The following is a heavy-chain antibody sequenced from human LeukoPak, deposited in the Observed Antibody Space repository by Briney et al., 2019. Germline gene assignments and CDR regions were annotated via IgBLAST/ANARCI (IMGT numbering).Heavy chain of an antibody. D-gene: IGHD2-15*01. CDR1: GGSLSRSSYY. V-gene: IGHV4-61*02. J-gene: IGHJ3*02. CDR2: IYTSGST. CDR3: ARDLGYCSGGSCYFDAFDI. Sequence: SETLSLTCTVSGGSLSRSSYYWSWIRQPAGKGLEWIGRIYTSGSTNYNPSLKSRVTMSVDTSKNQFSLKLSSVTAADTAVYYCARDLGYCSGGSCYFDAFDIWGQGTMVTVSS.